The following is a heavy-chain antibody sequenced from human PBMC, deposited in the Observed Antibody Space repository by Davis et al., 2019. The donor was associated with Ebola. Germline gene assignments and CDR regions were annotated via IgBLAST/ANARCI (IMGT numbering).Heavy chain of an antibody. CDR1: GYTFTSYA. Sequence: SVKVSCKASGYTFTSYAMHWVRQAPGQRLEWMGRIIPILGIANYAQKFQGRVTITADKSTSTAYMELSSLRSEDTAVYYCARDSSYDFWSGYNWFDPWGQGTLVTVSS. V-gene: IGHV1-69*04. D-gene: IGHD3-3*01. CDR3: ARDSSYDFWSGYNWFDP. CDR2: IIPILGIA. J-gene: IGHJ5*02.